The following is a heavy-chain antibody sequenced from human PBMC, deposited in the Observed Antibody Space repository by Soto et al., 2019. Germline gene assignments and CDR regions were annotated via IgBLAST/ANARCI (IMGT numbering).Heavy chain of an antibody. CDR3: ARGDYGDYVGYYYYYYMDV. Sequence: GGSLRLSCAASGFTFSSYWMSWVRQAPGKGLEWVANIKQDGSEKYCVDSVKGRFTISRDNAKNSLYLQMNSLRAEDTAVYYCARGDYGDYVGYYYYYYMDVWGKGTTVTVSS. D-gene: IGHD4-17*01. V-gene: IGHV3-7*01. CDR1: GFTFSSYW. J-gene: IGHJ6*03. CDR2: IKQDGSEK.